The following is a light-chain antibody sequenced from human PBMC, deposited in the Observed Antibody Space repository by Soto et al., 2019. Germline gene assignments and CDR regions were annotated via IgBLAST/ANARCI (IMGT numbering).Light chain of an antibody. V-gene: IGKV1-33*01. Sequence: TMTASSLSVSDSDRVTINCQASQDVGNCLNWYQQKAGRAPKFLMQDASNLETGVPSRFSGSGSGTDFTLTISSLEPEDFAIYYCQQRGDWPSFGGGTKVDI. CDR3: QQRGDWPS. CDR2: DAS. CDR1: QDVGNC. J-gene: IGKJ4*01.